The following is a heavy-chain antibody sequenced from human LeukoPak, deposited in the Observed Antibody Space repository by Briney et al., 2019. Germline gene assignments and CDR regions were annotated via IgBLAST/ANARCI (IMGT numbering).Heavy chain of an antibody. CDR2: ISTYNGNT. Sequence: ASVRVSCKASGYRFTTYGVTWVRQAPGQGLEWMGWISTYNGNTNYAQNLQGRVTMTTDTSTSTTYMELRSLRSDDTAVYYCATILLSKKRYYDFWTSAFDIWGQGTMVTVSS. J-gene: IGHJ3*02. V-gene: IGHV1-18*01. CDR3: ATILLSKKRYYDFWTSAFDI. D-gene: IGHD3-3*01. CDR1: GYRFTTYG.